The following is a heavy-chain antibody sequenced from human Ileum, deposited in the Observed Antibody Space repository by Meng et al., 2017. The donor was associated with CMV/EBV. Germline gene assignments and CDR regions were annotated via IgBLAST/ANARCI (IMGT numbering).Heavy chain of an antibody. D-gene: IGHD2/OR15-2a*01. V-gene: IGHV1-69*06. CDR2: INKISGEE. CDR3: ARDKDPDFPKTLDY. Sequence: GRKETGEGKEWMGGINKISGEEKKEKKNKGRVKITADKSTSTGYVELSSLRSEDTAVYYCARDKDPDFPKTLDYWGQGTLVTVSS. J-gene: IGHJ4*02.